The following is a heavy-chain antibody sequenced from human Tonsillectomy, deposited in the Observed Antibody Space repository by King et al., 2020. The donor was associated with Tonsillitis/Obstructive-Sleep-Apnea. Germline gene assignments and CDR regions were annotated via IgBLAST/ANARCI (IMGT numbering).Heavy chain of an antibody. D-gene: IGHD6-25*01. CDR2: ISWNSGSI. V-gene: IGHV3-9*01. CDR1: GFTFDDYA. Sequence: VQLVESGGGLVQPGRSLRLSCAASGFTFDDYAMHWVRHAPGKGLEWVSGISWNSGSIVYADSGKGRFTISRDNAKNCLYLLMNSLRAEDTAWYYCVKASIAAVTGDWIDPWGQGTLVTVSS. CDR3: VKASIAAVTGDWIDP. J-gene: IGHJ5*02.